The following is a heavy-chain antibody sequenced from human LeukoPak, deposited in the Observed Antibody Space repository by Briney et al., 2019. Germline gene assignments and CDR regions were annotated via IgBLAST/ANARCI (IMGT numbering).Heavy chain of an antibody. CDR3: ARGQTNRLLWVGELVSNINPFDY. V-gene: IGHV1-2*02. CDR1: GYTFTGYY. J-gene: IGHJ4*02. CDR2: INPNSGGT. D-gene: IGHD3-10*01. Sequence: ASVKVSCKASGYTFTGYYMHWVRQAPGQGLEWMGWINPNSGGTNYAQKFQGRVTMTRDTSISTVYMELRSLRSDDTGVYYCARGQTNRLLWVGELVSNINPFDYWGQGTLVTVSS.